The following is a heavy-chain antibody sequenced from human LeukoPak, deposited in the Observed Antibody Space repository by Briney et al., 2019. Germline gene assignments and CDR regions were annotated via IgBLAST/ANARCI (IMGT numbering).Heavy chain of an antibody. J-gene: IGHJ4*02. CDR2: ISYDGSNK. V-gene: IGHV3-30*03. Sequence: GRSLRLSCAASGFTFSSYGMHWVRQAPGKGLEWVAVISYDGSNKYYADSVKGRFTISRDNSKNTLYLQMNSLRAEDTAVYYCARDGGYGAPRPHLDYWGQGTLVTVSS. D-gene: IGHD5-12*01. CDR1: GFTFSSYG. CDR3: ARDGGYGAPRPHLDY.